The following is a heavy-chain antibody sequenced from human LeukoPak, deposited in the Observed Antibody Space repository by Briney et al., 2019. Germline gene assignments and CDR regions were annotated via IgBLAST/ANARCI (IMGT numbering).Heavy chain of an antibody. J-gene: IGHJ4*02. V-gene: IGHV3-21*01. Sequence: KTGGSLRLSCAASGFHFSTYNMNWVRQAPGKGLEWVSSISSSTTYIYYADSVKGRFTISRDDAKNSLYLQMNSLRVEDTAVYYCAREPIAVGYWGQGTLVTVSS. CDR3: AREPIAVGY. CDR1: GFHFSTYN. D-gene: IGHD6-19*01. CDR2: ISSSTTYI.